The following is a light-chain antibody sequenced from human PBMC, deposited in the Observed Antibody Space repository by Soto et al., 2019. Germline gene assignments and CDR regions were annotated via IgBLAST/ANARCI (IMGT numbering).Light chain of an antibody. J-gene: IGKJ2*01. Sequence: EVVMTQSPDSLSVSPGERATLSCRASQSVSSNLAWYQQKLGQAPRLLIYGASTRATGISARFSGSGSGTEFTLTISSLQSEDFAVYYCQQYDKWPPSNTFGQGTKLEIK. CDR3: QQYDKWPPSNT. CDR1: QSVSSN. CDR2: GAS. V-gene: IGKV3-15*01.